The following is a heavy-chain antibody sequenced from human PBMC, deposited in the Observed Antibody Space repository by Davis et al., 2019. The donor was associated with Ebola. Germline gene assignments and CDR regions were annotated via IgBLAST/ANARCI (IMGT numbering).Heavy chain of an antibody. J-gene: IGHJ5*02. CDR3: ARVANTAIAVPGIIGWFDL. Sequence: GESLKISCADSGFTFSSYEMNWVRQAPGKGLEWVSYISSSGYTTYYADSVKGRFTISRDNAQNSLYLQMNSLRAEDTAVYYCARVANTAIAVPGIIGWFDLWGQGTLVTVSS. V-gene: IGHV3-48*03. CDR1: GFTFSSYE. D-gene: IGHD6-19*01. CDR2: ISSSGYTT.